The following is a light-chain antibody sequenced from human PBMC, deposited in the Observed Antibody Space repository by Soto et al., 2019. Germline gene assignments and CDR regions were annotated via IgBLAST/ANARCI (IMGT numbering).Light chain of an antibody. CDR2: GAP. J-gene: IGKJ1*01. CDR1: QDFGNT. Sequence: EIVMTQSPATLSVSPGERATLSCRASQDFGNTLAWYQQKRGQAPRLLIYGAPTRATGIPARVSGSGSGREFTLTISSLQSEGSAVYYGQQYSYWPWTFGQGPKVGSK. CDR3: QQYSYWPWT. V-gene: IGKV3-15*01.